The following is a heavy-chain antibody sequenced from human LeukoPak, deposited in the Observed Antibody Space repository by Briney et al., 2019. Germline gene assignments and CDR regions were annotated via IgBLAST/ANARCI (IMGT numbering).Heavy chain of an antibody. CDR3: ARGHSTRIIAVAAPGDYFDY. CDR1: GGSFSGYY. CDR2: INHSGST. D-gene: IGHD6-19*01. J-gene: IGHJ4*02. Sequence: SETLSLTCAVYGGSFSGYYWSWIRQPPGKGLEWIGEINHSGSTNYNPSPKSRVTISVDTSKNQFSLKLGSVTAADTAVYYCARGHSTRIIAVAAPGDYFDYWGQGTLVTVSS. V-gene: IGHV4-34*01.